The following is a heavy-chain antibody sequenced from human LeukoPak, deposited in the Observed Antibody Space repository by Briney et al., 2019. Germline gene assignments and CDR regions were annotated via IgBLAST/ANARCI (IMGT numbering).Heavy chain of an antibody. CDR3: ARKDTSRGTGDLDC. CDR2: ISADGGST. Sequence: GGSLRLSCVASGFTFKSYLMAWVRQAPGKGLQWVSSISADGGSTYYADSVKGQFTVSRDNSKSTVYLQVNNLRADDTAVYYYARKDTSRGTGDLDCWGQGTLVTVSS. J-gene: IGHJ1*01. CDR1: GFTFKSYL. V-gene: IGHV3-23*01. D-gene: IGHD7-27*01.